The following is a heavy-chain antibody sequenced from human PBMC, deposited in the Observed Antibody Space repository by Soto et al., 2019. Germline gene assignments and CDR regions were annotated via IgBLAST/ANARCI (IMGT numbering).Heavy chain of an antibody. J-gene: IGHJ4*02. CDR1: GYTFTAYC. CDR2: ISGNNVDT. Sequence: HVQLVHSGAVVRKPGASVKVACKSSGYTFTAYCLSWVRQAPGQGLEWMGWISGNNVDTKYAQRFQVRVTMTTDTSTSTAYMELRSLRSDDTAVYYCARLMGRFLQWLFDYWGQGTLVTVAA. D-gene: IGHD3-3*01. V-gene: IGHV1-18*04. CDR3: ARLMGRFLQWLFDY.